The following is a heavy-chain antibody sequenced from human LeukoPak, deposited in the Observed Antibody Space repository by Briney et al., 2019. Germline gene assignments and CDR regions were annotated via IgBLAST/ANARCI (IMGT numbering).Heavy chain of an antibody. V-gene: IGHV1-46*01. CDR2: INPSGGST. CDR1: GYTFTSYY. D-gene: IGHD6-13*01. J-gene: IGHJ3*02. Sequence: ASVKVSCKASGYTFTSYYMHWVRQAPGQGLEWMGIINPSGGSTSYAQKFQGRVTMTRDTSTSTAYMELSSLRSEDTAVYYCASCSSSWDDAFDIWGQGTMVTVSS. CDR3: ASCSSSWDDAFDI.